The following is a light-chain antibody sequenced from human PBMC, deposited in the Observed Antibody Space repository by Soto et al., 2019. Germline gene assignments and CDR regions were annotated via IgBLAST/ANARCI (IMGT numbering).Light chain of an antibody. V-gene: IGKV3-15*01. J-gene: IGKJ1*01. CDR1: QSVSSY. Sequence: EIVLTQSPGTLSLSPGERATLSCRASQSVSSYLAWYQQKPGQAPRLLIYGASTRATGIPARFSGSGSGTEFTLTISSLQSEDFAVYYCQQYNNWPLFGQGTKVDIK. CDR3: QQYNNWPL. CDR2: GAS.